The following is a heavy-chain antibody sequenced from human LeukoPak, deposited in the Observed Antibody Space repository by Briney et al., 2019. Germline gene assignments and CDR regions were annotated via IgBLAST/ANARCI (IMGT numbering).Heavy chain of an antibody. Sequence: GGFLRLSCAASGFTFSSYSMNWVRQAPGKGLEWVSSISSSSSYIYYADSVKGRFTISRDNSKNTLYLQMNSLRAEDTAVYYCARGDGYNPYYFDYWGQGTLVTVSS. J-gene: IGHJ4*02. V-gene: IGHV3-21*04. CDR1: GFTFSSYS. D-gene: IGHD5-24*01. CDR3: ARGDGYNPYYFDY. CDR2: ISSSSSYI.